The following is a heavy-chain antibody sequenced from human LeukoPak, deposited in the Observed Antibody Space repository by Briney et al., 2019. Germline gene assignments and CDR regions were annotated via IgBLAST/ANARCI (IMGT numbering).Heavy chain of an antibody. CDR2: ISDSGGRT. V-gene: IGHV3-23*01. CDR1: GFTFSSYA. CDR3: ARERSRYYDSVVDY. Sequence: GGSLRLSCAASGFTFSSYAMSWVRQAPGKGLEWVSTISDSGGRTDYADSVKGRFTISRDNSKNTLCLQMNSLRAEDTAVYYCARERSRYYDSVVDYWGQGTLVTVSS. D-gene: IGHD3-22*01. J-gene: IGHJ4*02.